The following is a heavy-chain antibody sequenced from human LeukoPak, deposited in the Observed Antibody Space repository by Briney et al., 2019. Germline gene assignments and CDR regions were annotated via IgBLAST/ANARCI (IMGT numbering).Heavy chain of an antibody. J-gene: IGHJ4*02. CDR3: ARGYYYDSSGYYYFDY. Sequence: GASVKVSCKASGYTFTSYGISWVRQAPGQGLEWMGWISAYNGNTNYAQKLQGRVTMTTDTSTSTAYMELRSLRSDDTAVYYCARGYYYDSSGYYYFDYWGQGTLVTVPS. V-gene: IGHV1-18*01. CDR2: ISAYNGNT. CDR1: GYTFTSYG. D-gene: IGHD3-22*01.